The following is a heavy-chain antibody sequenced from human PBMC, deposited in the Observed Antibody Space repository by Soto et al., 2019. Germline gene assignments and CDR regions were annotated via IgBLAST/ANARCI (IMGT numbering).Heavy chain of an antibody. V-gene: IGHV3-9*01. CDR1: GFTFDDYA. CDR2: ISWNSGSI. D-gene: IGHD3-3*01. CDR3: AKALNQYYDFWSGEYNPYYYYYPMLV. J-gene: IGHJ6*03. Sequence: GGSLRLSCAASGFTFDDYAMHWVRQAPGKGLEWVSGISWNSGSIGYADSVKGRFTISRDNAKNSLYLQMNSLRAEDTALYYCAKALNQYYDFWSGEYNPYYYYYPMLVWGKGLTVNDPS.